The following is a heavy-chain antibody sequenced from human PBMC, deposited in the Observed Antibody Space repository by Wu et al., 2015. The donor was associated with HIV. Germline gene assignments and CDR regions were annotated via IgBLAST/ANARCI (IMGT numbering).Heavy chain of an antibody. CDR3: ARSGGRAAALDDYYYYMDV. Sequence: QVQLVQSGAEVKKPGSSVKVSCKASGGTFSSYAISWVRQAPGQGLEWMGGIIPIFGTANYAQKFQGRVTITADESTSTAYMELSSLRSEDTAVYYCARSGGRAAALDDYYYYMDVWGKGTTVTVSS. CDR1: GGTFSSYA. CDR2: IIPIFGTA. V-gene: IGHV1-69*12. D-gene: IGHD6-25*01. J-gene: IGHJ6*03.